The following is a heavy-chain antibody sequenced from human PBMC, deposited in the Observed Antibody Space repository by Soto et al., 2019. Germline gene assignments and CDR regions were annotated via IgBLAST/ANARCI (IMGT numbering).Heavy chain of an antibody. V-gene: IGHV3-48*02. CDR1: GFTFSSYN. D-gene: IGHD3-3*01. J-gene: IGHJ6*02. CDR3: ASLTIFGAVIEGMDV. CDR2: ISSGSSPT. Sequence: EVQLVESGGGLVQPGGSLRLSCAASGFTFSSYNMNWVRQAPGKGLEWLSYISSGSSPTYYADSVKGRFTISRDNAKNSLYLQMSSLRDEDTAVYYCASLTIFGAVIEGMDVWGQGTTVTVSS.